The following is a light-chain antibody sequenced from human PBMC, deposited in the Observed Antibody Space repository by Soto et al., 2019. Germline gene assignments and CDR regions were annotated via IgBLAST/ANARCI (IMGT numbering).Light chain of an antibody. CDR3: PQEGSSPLT. Sequence: ENVLTQSPGTLSLSPGERATLSCRASQSVSSNYLAWFQQMPGQAPRLLIYDASRRATGIPDRFSGSGSGTDFPFNNNGLGPEDFAGEFRPQEGSSPLTFGPGTKVDI. CDR2: DAS. V-gene: IGKV3-20*01. J-gene: IGKJ3*01. CDR1: QSVSSNY.